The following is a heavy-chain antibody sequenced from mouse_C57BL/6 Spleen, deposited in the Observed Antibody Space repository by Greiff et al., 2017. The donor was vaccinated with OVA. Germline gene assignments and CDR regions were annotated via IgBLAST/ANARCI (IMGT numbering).Heavy chain of an antibody. V-gene: IGHV1-76*01. CDR3: ARERSSVPYYFDY. D-gene: IGHD3-2*02. Sequence: VQLQQSGAELVRPGASVKLSCKASGYTFTDYYINWVKQRPGQGLEWIARIYPGSGNTYYNEKFKGKATLTAEKSSSTAYMQLSSLTSEDSAVYFCARERSSVPYYFDYWGQGTTLTVSS. CDR2: IYPGSGNT. J-gene: IGHJ2*01. CDR1: GYTFTDYY.